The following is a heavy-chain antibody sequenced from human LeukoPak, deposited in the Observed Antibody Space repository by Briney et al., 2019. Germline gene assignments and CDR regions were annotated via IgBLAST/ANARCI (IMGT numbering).Heavy chain of an antibody. V-gene: IGHV1-2*02. D-gene: IGHD3-10*01. CDR3: ARGSSIIMFRGDLDY. J-gene: IGHJ4*02. Sequence: ASVNVSCKASGYTFTGYYMHWVRQAPGQGREGMGWINPYSGGTNYAQKFQGRVTMTRDTSISTAYVELSRMRSDDTAVYYCARGSSIIMFRGDLDYWGQGTLVTVSS. CDR2: INPYSGGT. CDR1: GYTFTGYY.